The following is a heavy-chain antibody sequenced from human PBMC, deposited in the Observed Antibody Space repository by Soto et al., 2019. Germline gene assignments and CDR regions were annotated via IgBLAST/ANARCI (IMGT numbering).Heavy chain of an antibody. Sequence: GGSLRLSCAASGFTFSNAWMSWVRQAPGKGLEWVGRIKSKTDGGTTDYAAPVKGRFTISRDDSKNTLYLQMNSLKTEDTAVYYCTGRMMGAYYFDYWGQGTLVTVSS. J-gene: IGHJ4*02. D-gene: IGHD3-16*01. CDR1: GFTFSNAW. CDR2: IKSKTDGGTT. CDR3: TGRMMGAYYFDY. V-gene: IGHV3-15*01.